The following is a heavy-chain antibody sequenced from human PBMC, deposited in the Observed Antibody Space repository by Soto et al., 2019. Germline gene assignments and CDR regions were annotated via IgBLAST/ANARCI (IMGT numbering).Heavy chain of an antibody. V-gene: IGHV3-53*01. CDR1: GFTVSSNY. Sequence: EVQLVESGGGLIQPGGSLRLSCAASGFTVSSNYMSWVRQAPGKGLEWVSVIYSGGSTYYADSVKGRFTISRDNSKNTLYLQMNSLRAEDTAVYYCARFAAHLHYGMDVWGQGTTVTVSS. CDR2: IYSGGST. CDR3: ARFAAHLHYGMDV. D-gene: IGHD3-10*01. J-gene: IGHJ6*02.